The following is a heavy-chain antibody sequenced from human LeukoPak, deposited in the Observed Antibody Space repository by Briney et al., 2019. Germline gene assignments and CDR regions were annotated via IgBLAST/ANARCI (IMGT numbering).Heavy chain of an antibody. Sequence: GASVKVSCKASGYTFSSYDVNWVRQATGQGLEWMGWMNPSSGNTGYAQKFQGRVTIIRNTSISTAYMELSSLRSEDTAVYYCARAAGGTRNYYTDVWAKGTTVTVSS. D-gene: IGHD3-16*01. J-gene: IGHJ6*03. CDR2: MNPSSGNT. V-gene: IGHV1-8*01. CDR1: GYTFSSYD. CDR3: ARAAGGTRNYYTDV.